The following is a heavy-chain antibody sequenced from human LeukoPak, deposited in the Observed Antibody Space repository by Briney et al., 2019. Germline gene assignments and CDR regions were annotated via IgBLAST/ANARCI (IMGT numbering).Heavy chain of an antibody. J-gene: IGHJ4*02. V-gene: IGHV3-23*01. CDR1: GFTFNSYA. CDR3: AKEVGSGWYEFDY. CDR2: IGGSGGRT. Sequence: GGSLRLSCAASGFTFNSYAMSWVRQAPGKGLEWVSAIGGSGGRTYYADSVKGRFTIFRDNSKNTLYLQMNSLRAEDTAVYYCAKEVGSGWYEFDYWGQGTLVTVSS. D-gene: IGHD6-19*01.